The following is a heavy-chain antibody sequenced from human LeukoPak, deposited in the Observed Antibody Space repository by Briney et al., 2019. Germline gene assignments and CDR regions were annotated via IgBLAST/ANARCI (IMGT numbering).Heavy chain of an antibody. Sequence: GGSLRLSCAASGFTFSSYAMSWVRQAPGKGLEWVSAISGSGGSTYYADSVKGRFTISRDNSKNTLYLQMNSLRAEDTAVYYCAKRSRYFDWLLSYFDYWGQGTLVTVSS. V-gene: IGHV3-23*01. J-gene: IGHJ4*02. D-gene: IGHD3-9*01. CDR2: ISGSGGST. CDR1: GFTFSSYA. CDR3: AKRSRYFDWLLSYFDY.